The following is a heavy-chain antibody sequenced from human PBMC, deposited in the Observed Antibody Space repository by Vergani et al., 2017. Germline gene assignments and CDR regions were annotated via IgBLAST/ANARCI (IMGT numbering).Heavy chain of an antibody. CDR1: GFTFSNAW. J-gene: IGHJ6*03. CDR2: IKSKTDGGTT. D-gene: IGHD3-22*01. Sequence: EVQLVESGGGLVKPGGSLRLSCAASGFTFSNAWMSWVRQAPGKGLEWVGRIKSKTDGGTTDYAAPVKGRFTISRDDSKNTLYLQMNSLKTEDTAVYYCARDSDYDLYYYYYMDVWGKGTTVTVSS. CDR3: ARDSDYDLYYYYYMDV. V-gene: IGHV3-15*01.